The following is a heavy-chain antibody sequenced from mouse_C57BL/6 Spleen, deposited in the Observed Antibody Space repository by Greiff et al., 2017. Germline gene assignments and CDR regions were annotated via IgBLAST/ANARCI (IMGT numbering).Heavy chain of an antibody. Sequence: VQLQQPGTELVKPGASVKLSCKASGYTFTSYWLHWVKLRPGQGLAWIGNSNPSKGGTNYNEKFQSKATLPVDKSSRTSYMQLSSLTSEDSAVYYCARLLRRGYFDYWGQGTTLTVSS. V-gene: IGHV1-53*01. J-gene: IGHJ2*01. CDR3: ARLLRRGYFDY. D-gene: IGHD1-2*01. CDR1: GYTFTSYW. CDR2: SNPSKGGT.